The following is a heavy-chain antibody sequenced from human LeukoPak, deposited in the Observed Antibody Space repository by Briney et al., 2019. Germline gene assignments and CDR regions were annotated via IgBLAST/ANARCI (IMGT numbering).Heavy chain of an antibody. J-gene: IGHJ5*02. D-gene: IGHD6-13*01. V-gene: IGHV4-39*01. Sequence: SETLSLTCTVSGGSISSSSYYWGWIRQPPGKGLEWIGSIYYSGSTYYNPSLKSRVTISVDTSKNQFSLKLSSVTAADTAVYYCARVIAYSSSHHNWFDPWGQGTLVTVSS. CDR1: GGSISSSSYY. CDR3: ARVIAYSSSHHNWFDP. CDR2: IYYSGST.